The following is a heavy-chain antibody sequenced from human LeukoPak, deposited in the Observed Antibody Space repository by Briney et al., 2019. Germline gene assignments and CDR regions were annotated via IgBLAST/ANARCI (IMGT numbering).Heavy chain of an antibody. V-gene: IGHV3-21*01. CDR2: ITSSSSYI. CDR3: ARDPYSGGYWNYYYYYMDV. D-gene: IGHD1-26*01. J-gene: IGHJ6*03. Sequence: GGSLRLSCAASGFTFSSYEMNWVRQAPGKGLEWVSSITSSSSYIYYADSVKGRFTISRDNAKNSLFLQMNSLTAEDTAVYYCARDPYSGGYWNYYYYYMDVWGKGTTVTISS. CDR1: GFTFSSYE.